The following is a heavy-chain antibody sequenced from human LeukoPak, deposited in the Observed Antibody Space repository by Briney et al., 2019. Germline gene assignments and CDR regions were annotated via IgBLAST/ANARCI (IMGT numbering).Heavy chain of an antibody. CDR2: IYPGDSDT. CDR1: GYSFTSYW. V-gene: IGHV5-51*01. J-gene: IGHJ4*02. Sequence: GESLKLSCKGSGYSFTSYWIGWVRHMPGKGLEWIGIIYPGDSDTRYSPSFQGQVTISADKSISTAYLQWSSLKASDTAMYYCARHYPGFGEFNFDYWGQGTLVTVSS. CDR3: ARHYPGFGEFNFDY. D-gene: IGHD3-10*01.